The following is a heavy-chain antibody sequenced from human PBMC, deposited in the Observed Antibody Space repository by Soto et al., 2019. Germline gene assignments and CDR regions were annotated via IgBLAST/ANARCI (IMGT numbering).Heavy chain of an antibody. CDR1: GFTFSSCA. V-gene: IGHV3-33*08. J-gene: IGHJ4*02. Sequence: QVQLVESGGGVVQPGRSLRLSCAASGFTFSSCAMHWVRQAPGKGLEWVAVIWSDGNTKYYAESVKGRFTISRDNSNNTLYLQMNSLRAEDTAVYYCARDETQRLALDYWGQGTLVAVSS. CDR3: ARDETQRLALDY. D-gene: IGHD6-25*01. CDR2: IWSDGNTK.